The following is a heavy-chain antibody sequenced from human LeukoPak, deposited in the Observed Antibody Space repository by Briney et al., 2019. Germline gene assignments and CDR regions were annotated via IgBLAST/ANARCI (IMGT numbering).Heavy chain of an antibody. CDR1: GGSSSTYY. V-gene: IGHV4-59*01. CDR2: MSYSGST. D-gene: IGHD3-10*02. Sequence: SETLSLTCSVSGGSSSTYYWSWIRQPPGKGLEWIGYMSYSGSTNYNPSLKSRVTISGDTSKNHFSLKLRSVTAADTAVYYCARVTMSSVYYYYMDVWGKGTTVTVSS. CDR3: ARVTMSSVYYYYMDV. J-gene: IGHJ6*03.